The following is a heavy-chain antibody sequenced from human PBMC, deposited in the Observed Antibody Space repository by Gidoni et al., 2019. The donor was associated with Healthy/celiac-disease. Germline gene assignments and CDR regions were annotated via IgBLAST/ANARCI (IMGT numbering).Heavy chain of an antibody. CDR1: GLPFSSYA. J-gene: IGHJ4*02. CDR2: ISGSGGST. Sequence: EVQLLESGGGLVQPGGSLRLSCAASGLPFSSYARSWVRQAPGKGLEWVSAISGSGGSTYYADSVKGRFTISRDNSKNTLYLQMNSLRAEDTAVYYCAKEGIAIVPAALFDYWGQGTLVTVSS. V-gene: IGHV3-23*01. D-gene: IGHD2-2*01. CDR3: AKEGIAIVPAALFDY.